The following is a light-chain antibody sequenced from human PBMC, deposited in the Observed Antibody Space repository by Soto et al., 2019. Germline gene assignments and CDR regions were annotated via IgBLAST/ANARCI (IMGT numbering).Light chain of an antibody. Sequence: EIVMTQSPATLSVSPGERATLSCRASQSVSSNLAWYQQKPGQAPRLLIYGASTRATGIPARFSGSGSGTELPLTLSSLQSEDFAVYYCQQYNNWPPWTFGQGTKVEIK. CDR2: GAS. CDR3: QQYNNWPPWT. V-gene: IGKV3-15*01. CDR1: QSVSSN. J-gene: IGKJ1*01.